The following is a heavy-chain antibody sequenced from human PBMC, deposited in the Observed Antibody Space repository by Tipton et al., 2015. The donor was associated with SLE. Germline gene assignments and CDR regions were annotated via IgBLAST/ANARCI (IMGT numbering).Heavy chain of an antibody. CDR2: ISGSGGKT. CDR3: AKGGTLTYYYIDV. Sequence: SGVTFSSNGMSWVRQVPGKGLEWVSGISGSGGKTYYADSVKGRFTISRDNSKNTLYLQMNRLRAEDTAVYYCAKGGTLTYYYIDVWGRGTLVTVSS. CDR1: GVTFSSNG. V-gene: IGHV3-23*01. J-gene: IGHJ2*01. D-gene: IGHD1-26*01.